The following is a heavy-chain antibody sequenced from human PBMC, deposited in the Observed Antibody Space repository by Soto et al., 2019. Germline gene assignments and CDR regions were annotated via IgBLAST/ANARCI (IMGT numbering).Heavy chain of an antibody. Sequence: PGGSLRLSCAASGFTFSSYEMNWVRQAPGKGLEWVSYISSSGSTIYYADSVKGRFTISRDNAKNSLYLQMNSLRAEDTAVYYCAREKGRDGYNLDPQTSPAFGYWGQGTLVTVSS. J-gene: IGHJ4*02. D-gene: IGHD3-16*01. CDR1: GFTFSSYE. V-gene: IGHV3-48*03. CDR3: AREKGRDGYNLDPQTSPAFGY. CDR2: ISSSGSTI.